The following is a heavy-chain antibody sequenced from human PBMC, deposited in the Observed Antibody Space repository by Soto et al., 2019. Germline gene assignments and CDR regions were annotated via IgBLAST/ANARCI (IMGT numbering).Heavy chain of an antibody. CDR1: GGSISSYY. J-gene: IGHJ4*02. D-gene: IGHD1-26*01. CDR2: IYYSGST. Sequence: PSETLSLTCTVSGGSISSYYWSWIRQPPGKGLEWIGYIYYSGSTNYNPSLKSRVTISVDTSKNQFSLKLSSVTAADTAVYYCARHHDVGATGSFDYWGQGTLVTVSS. CDR3: ARHHDVGATGSFDY. V-gene: IGHV4-59*08.